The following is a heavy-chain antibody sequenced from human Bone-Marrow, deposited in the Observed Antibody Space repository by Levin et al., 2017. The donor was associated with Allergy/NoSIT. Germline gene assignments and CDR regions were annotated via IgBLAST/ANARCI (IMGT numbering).Heavy chain of an antibody. J-gene: IGHJ4*02. CDR3: AREQPSGFYRTADY. CDR2: LTHDGNNK. Sequence: GESLKISCAASGFTLTGHGMHWVRQAPGKGLEWVAVLTHDGNNKYYADSVRGRFTVSGDNSKNTLYLQMNSLRVEDKAVYYCAREQPSGFYRTADYWGQGTLVTVSS. CDR1: GFTLTGHG. V-gene: IGHV3-30*03. D-gene: IGHD3-22*01.